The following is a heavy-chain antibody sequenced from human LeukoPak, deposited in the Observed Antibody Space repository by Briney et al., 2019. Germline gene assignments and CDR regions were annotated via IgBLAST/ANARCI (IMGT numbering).Heavy chain of an antibody. CDR3: ARLIRFLEWSDY. Sequence: SETLSLTCTVSGGSISSSSYYWGWIRQPPGKGLEWIGSIYYSGSTYYNPSLKSRVTISVDTSKNQFSLKLSSVTAADTAVYYCARLIRFLEWSDYWGQGTLVTVSS. CDR1: GGSISSSSYY. CDR2: IYYSGST. J-gene: IGHJ4*02. D-gene: IGHD3-3*01. V-gene: IGHV4-39*01.